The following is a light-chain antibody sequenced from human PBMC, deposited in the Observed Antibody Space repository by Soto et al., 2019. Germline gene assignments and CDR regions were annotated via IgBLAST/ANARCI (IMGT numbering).Light chain of an antibody. J-gene: IGKJ1*01. V-gene: IGKV3-20*01. CDR1: QSVSSY. Sequence: EIVLTQSPGTLSLSPGERATLSCRASQSVSSYLAWYQQKAGQAPRLLIYGASSRATGIPDRFSGSGSGTDFSLTISRLEPEDFAVYYCQQYVSSSRTFGQGTKVEIK. CDR3: QQYVSSSRT. CDR2: GAS.